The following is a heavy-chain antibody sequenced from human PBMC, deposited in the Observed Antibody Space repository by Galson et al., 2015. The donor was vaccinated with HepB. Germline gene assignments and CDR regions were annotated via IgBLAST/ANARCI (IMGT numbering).Heavy chain of an antibody. D-gene: IGHD2-21*02. CDR3: AHHCGGDRTGPHYYYAMDV. J-gene: IGHJ6*02. V-gene: IGHV5-10-1*01. Sequence: QSGAEVKKPGESLRISCEASGYTFSSQYITWVRQMPGKGLEWVGKIDLSDSYSNYSPSFQGHVAISVDKSTRTAYLQWTSLRASDTAIYYCAHHCGGDRTGPHYYYAMDVWGQGTTVTVS. CDR2: IDLSDSYS. CDR1: GYTFSSQY.